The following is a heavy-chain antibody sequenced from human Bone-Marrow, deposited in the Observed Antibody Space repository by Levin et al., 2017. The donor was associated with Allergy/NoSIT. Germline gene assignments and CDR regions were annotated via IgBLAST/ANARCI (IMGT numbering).Heavy chain of an antibody. CDR2: ISHDGSNE. D-gene: IGHD5-12*01. V-gene: IGHV3-30*04. Sequence: GESLKISCAASGFTFNIYSLHWVRQAPGKGLEWVALISHDGSNEYYADSVKGRFTISRHNFKNTLYLQMNSLRTDDTAVYYCARDLKYNSGPRPMDYYFYYAMDVWGQGTTVTVSS. CDR3: ARDLKYNSGPRPMDYYFYYAMDV. CDR1: GFTFNIYS. J-gene: IGHJ6*02.